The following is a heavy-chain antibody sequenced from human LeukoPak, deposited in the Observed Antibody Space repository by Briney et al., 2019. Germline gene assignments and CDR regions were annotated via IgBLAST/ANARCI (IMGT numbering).Heavy chain of an antibody. CDR1: GFIFSNYA. V-gene: IGHV3-23*01. CDR3: AKGGLGQASGLDV. Sequence: GGSLRLSCAASGFIFSNYAMTWVRQAPGKGLEYISSITNSGGSAYYADSVKGRFTLSRDNSSDTLYLHLNRLRADDTALYYCAKGGLGQASGLDVWGQGTTVIVSS. CDR2: ITNSGGSA. J-gene: IGHJ6*02. D-gene: IGHD3-10*01.